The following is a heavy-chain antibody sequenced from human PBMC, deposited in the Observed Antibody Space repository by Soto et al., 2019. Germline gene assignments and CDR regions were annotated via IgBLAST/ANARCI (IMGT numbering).Heavy chain of an antibody. J-gene: IGHJ5*02. CDR3: ARVRGSYGTNWFDP. CDR1: GGSISSYY. V-gene: IGHV4-59*01. D-gene: IGHD1-26*01. Sequence: SETLSLTCTVSGGSISSYYWSLIRQPPGKGLEWIGYIYYSGSTNYNPSLKSRVTISVDTSKNQFSLKLSSVTAADTAVYYCARVRGSYGTNWFDPWGQGTLVTVSS. CDR2: IYYSGST.